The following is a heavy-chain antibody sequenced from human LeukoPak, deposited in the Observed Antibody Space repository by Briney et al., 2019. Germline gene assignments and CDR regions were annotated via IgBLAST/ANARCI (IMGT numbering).Heavy chain of an antibody. CDR3: ARDQDPGTDY. CDR1: GFTFSSYS. CDR2: ISSSSSYI. D-gene: IGHD1-26*01. J-gene: IGHJ4*02. V-gene: IGHV3-21*01. Sequence: GGSLRLSCAASGFTFSSYSINWVRQAPGKGLEWVSSISSSSSYIYYADSVKGRFTISRDNAKNSLYLQMNSLRAEDTAVYYCARDQDPGTDYWGQGTLVTVSS.